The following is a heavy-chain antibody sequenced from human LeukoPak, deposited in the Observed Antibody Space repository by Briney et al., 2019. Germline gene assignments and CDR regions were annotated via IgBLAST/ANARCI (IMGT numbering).Heavy chain of an antibody. CDR2: INHSGST. CDR1: GGSSSGYY. V-gene: IGHV4-34*01. Sequence: PSETLSLTCAVYGGSSSGYYWSWIRQPPGKGLEWIGEINHSGSTNYNPSLKSRVTISVDTSKNQFSLKLSSVTAADTAVYYCARGRGGYDLGYMDVWGKGTTVTVSS. J-gene: IGHJ6*03. CDR3: ARGRGGYDLGYMDV. D-gene: IGHD5-12*01.